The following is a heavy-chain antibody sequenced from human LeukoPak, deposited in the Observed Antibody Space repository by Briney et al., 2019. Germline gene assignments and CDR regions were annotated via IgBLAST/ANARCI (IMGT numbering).Heavy chain of an antibody. CDR2: ISGIGGNT. Sequence: QPGGSLRLSCAASGFTFSSCAMSWVRQAPGTGLEWVSAISGIGGNTYYADSVKGRFTISRDNSKNTLYLQMNSLRAEDTAVYFCAKSLRDDYYYYGMDVWGQGTTVTVSS. V-gene: IGHV3-23*01. CDR3: AKSLRDDYYYYGMDV. CDR1: GFTFSSCA. J-gene: IGHJ6*02.